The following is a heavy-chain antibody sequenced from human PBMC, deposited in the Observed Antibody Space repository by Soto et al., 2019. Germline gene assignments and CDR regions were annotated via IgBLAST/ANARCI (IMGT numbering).Heavy chain of an antibody. J-gene: IGHJ4*02. CDR3: ARRVDILTACDY. Sequence: GASVKVSCKASGYTFTNYAITWVRQAPGQGLEWMGWISAYNGKTNYAQKLQDRVTMTTDTSTSTAYMELKSLRSDDTAVYYCARRVDILTACDYWGQGTLVTVSS. CDR2: ISAYNGKT. D-gene: IGHD3-9*01. CDR1: GYTFTNYA. V-gene: IGHV1-18*01.